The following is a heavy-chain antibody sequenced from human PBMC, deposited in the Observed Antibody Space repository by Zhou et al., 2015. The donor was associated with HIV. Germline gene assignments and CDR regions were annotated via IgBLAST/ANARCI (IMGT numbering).Heavy chain of an antibody. CDR2: IIPIFGTA. CDR1: GGTFSSYA. V-gene: IGHV1-69*06. D-gene: IGHD3-22*01. J-gene: IGHJ4*02. CDR3: ARSFGYYYDSSGETEDY. Sequence: QVQLVQSGAEVKKPGSSVKVSCKASGGTFSSYAISWVRQAPGQGLEWMGGIIPIFGTANYAQKLQGRVTMTTDTSTSTAYMELRSLRSDDTAVYYCARSFGYYYDSSGETEDYWGQGTLVTVSS.